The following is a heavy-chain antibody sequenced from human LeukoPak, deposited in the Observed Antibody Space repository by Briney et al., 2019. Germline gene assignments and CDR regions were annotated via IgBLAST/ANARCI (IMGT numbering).Heavy chain of an antibody. CDR1: GFTFSDYY. V-gene: IGHV3-11*01. CDR3: ARGPYYYDSSGYPMGDYYYYYGMDV. Sequence: GGSLRLSCAASGFTFSDYYMSWIRQAPGKGLEWVSYISSSGSTIYYADSVKGRFTISRDNAKNSLYLQMNSLRAEDTAVYYCARGPYYYDSSGYPMGDYYYYYGMDVWGQGTTVTVSS. D-gene: IGHD3-22*01. J-gene: IGHJ6*02. CDR2: ISSSGSTI.